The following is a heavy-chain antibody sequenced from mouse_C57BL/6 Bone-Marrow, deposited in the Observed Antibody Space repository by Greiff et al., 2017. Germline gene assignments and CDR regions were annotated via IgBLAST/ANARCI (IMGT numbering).Heavy chain of an antibody. CDR1: GFTFSDYG. Sequence: DVHLVESGGGLVKPGGSLKLSCAASGFTFSDYGMHWVRQAPEKGLEWVAYISSGSSTIYYADTVKGRFTISRDNAKNTLFLQMHSLRSEDTAMYYCARDTTVYFDYWGQGTTHTVSS. CDR2: ISSGSSTI. CDR3: ARDTTVYFDY. J-gene: IGHJ2*01. V-gene: IGHV5-17*01. D-gene: IGHD1-1*01.